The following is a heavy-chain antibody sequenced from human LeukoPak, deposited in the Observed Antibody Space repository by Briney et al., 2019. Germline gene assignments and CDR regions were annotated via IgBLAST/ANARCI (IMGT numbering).Heavy chain of an antibody. Sequence: GASVKVSCKASGYTFTSYAISWVRQAPGQGLEWMGGIIPIFGTANYAQKFQGRVTITADKSTSTAYMELSSLRSEDTAVYYCASGYCSGGSCYSPGRVDWFDPWGQGTLVTVSS. CDR1: GYTFTSYA. J-gene: IGHJ5*02. V-gene: IGHV1-69*06. CDR3: ASGYCSGGSCYSPGRVDWFDP. CDR2: IIPIFGTA. D-gene: IGHD2-15*01.